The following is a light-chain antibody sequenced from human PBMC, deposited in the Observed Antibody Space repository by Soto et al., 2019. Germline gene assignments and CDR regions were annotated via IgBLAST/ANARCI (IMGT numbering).Light chain of an antibody. Sequence: QSALTQPASVSGSPGQSITISCTGTSSDIGGYKFVSRYQQHPGKAPKLMIYEVSNRPSGVSNRLSGSKSGNAASLTISGLQAEDEADYYCSSYTSSRTLVFGGGTKVTVL. V-gene: IGLV2-14*01. CDR3: SSYTSSRTLV. CDR1: SSDIGGYKF. J-gene: IGLJ2*01. CDR2: EVS.